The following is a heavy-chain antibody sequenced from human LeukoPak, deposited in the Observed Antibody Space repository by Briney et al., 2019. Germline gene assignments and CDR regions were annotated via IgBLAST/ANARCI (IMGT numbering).Heavy chain of an antibody. CDR1: GDNVSSNSAA. V-gene: IGHV6-1*01. CDR3: ARDELGIDAFDI. D-gene: IGHD7-27*01. J-gene: IGHJ3*02. Sequence: SQTLSLTCSISGDNVSSNSAAWNWIRQSPSRGLEWLGRTFYRSKWYNSYAVALKSRMTVNPDTSKNQFSLQLNSVTPEDTAVYYCARDELGIDAFDIWGQGTMVTVSS. CDR2: TFYRSKWYN.